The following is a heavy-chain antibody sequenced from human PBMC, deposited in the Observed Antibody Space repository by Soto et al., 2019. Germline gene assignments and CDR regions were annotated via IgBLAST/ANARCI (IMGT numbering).Heavy chain of an antibody. D-gene: IGHD6-13*01. CDR3: ARVSSSWYKDYFDY. CDR1: GGTFSNYA. V-gene: IGHV1-69*12. J-gene: IGHJ4*02. CDR2: IIPIFGTT. Sequence: QVQLVQSGAEVKKPGSSVKVSCKASGGTFSNYAISWVRQAPGQGLEWMGGIIPIFGTTNYAQRFQGRVPITADESTSTGYMELSSLRSEDTAVYYCARVSSSWYKDYFDYWGQGTLVTVSS.